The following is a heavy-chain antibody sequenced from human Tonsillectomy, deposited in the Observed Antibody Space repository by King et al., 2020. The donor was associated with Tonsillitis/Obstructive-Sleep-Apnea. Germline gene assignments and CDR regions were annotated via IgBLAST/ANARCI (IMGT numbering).Heavy chain of an antibody. Sequence: VQLVESGGGLVQPGGSLTLACAASGFTLSDNYMDWVRQAPGKGLEWVARSSNKLNVYITKYAASVEGRFIISRDDSKNSLYLQMTSLKTEDTAVYYCARGFRGFDSWGQGTLVTVSS. CDR1: GFTLSDNY. CDR3: ARGFRGFDS. J-gene: IGHJ4*02. CDR2: SSNKLNVYIT. V-gene: IGHV3-72*01. D-gene: IGHD3-10*01.